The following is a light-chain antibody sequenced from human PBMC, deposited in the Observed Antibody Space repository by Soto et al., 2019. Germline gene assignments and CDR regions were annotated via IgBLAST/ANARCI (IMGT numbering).Light chain of an antibody. CDR1: QSVSSN. J-gene: IGKJ2*01. CDR2: GAF. Sequence: EIVMTQSPATLSVSPGERVTLSCRASQSVSSNLAWYQQKPGQAPRLLIYGAFTRATGIPARFSGSGSGTEFTLTISSLQSEDFAVYYCQQYNNWPPNYTFGQGTKLEIK. V-gene: IGKV3-15*01. CDR3: QQYNNWPPNYT.